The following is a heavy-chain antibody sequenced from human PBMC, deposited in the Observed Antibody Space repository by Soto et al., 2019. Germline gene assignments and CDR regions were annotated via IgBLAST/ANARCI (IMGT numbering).Heavy chain of an antibody. CDR3: ARWGDGYNYYYGMDV. CDR2: INPNSGGT. Sequence: QVQLVQSGAEVKKPGASVKVSCKASGYTFTGYYMHWVRQAPGQGLEWMGWINPNSGGTNYAQKFQGWVTMTRDTSISTAYMELSRLRSDDTAVYYGARWGDGYNYYYGMDVWGQGTTVTVSS. V-gene: IGHV1-2*04. J-gene: IGHJ6*02. CDR1: GYTFTGYY. D-gene: IGHD5-12*01.